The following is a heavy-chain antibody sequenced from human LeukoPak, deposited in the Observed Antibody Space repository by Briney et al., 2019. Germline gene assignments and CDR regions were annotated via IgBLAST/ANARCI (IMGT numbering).Heavy chain of an antibody. CDR1: GYTFTSYY. Sequence: ASVKVSCKASGYTFTSYYMHWVRQAPGQGLEWMGWISAYNGNTNYAQKLQGRVTMTTDTSTSTAYMELRSLRSDDTAVYYCARDRSSFWSGPYYYYGMDVWGQGTTVTVSS. J-gene: IGHJ6*02. V-gene: IGHV1-18*04. D-gene: IGHD3-3*01. CDR3: ARDRSSFWSGPYYYYGMDV. CDR2: ISAYNGNT.